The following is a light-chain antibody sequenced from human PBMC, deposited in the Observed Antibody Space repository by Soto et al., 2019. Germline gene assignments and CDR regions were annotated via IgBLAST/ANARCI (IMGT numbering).Light chain of an antibody. J-gene: IGKJ1*01. Sequence: DIQMTQSPSTLSASVGDRVTITCRASQTISTSLAWYQQKPGKGPNLLIYKASSLGNGVPPRFSGSGSGTEFTLTISSLQPDDLATYYCQQYNSYFRTFGQGTKVEIK. CDR3: QQYNSYFRT. V-gene: IGKV1-5*03. CDR1: QTISTS. CDR2: KAS.